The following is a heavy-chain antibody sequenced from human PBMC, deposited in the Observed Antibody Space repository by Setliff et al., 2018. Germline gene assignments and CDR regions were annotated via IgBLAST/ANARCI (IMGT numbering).Heavy chain of an antibody. Sequence: PSETLSLTCTVSGGSLSGSLRGYAVFWGWIRQSPGKELEWIGSAYYNGDSCYNPSLKSRVTMSVDTSRNQFSLHLISVTAADTAVYYCARHVGSRSRGYNYYYYYMDVWGKGTTVTVS. J-gene: IGHJ6*03. CDR2: AYYNGDS. CDR3: ARHVGSRSRGYNYYYYYMDV. V-gene: IGHV4-39*01. CDR1: GGSLSGSLRGYAVF. D-gene: IGHD3-10*01.